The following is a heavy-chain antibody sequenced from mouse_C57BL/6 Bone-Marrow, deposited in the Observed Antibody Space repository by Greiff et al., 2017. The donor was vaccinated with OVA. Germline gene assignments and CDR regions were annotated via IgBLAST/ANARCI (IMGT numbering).Heavy chain of an antibody. CDR3: AREGLLAGYFDV. V-gene: IGHV3-3*01. J-gene: IGHJ1*03. D-gene: IGHD1-1*01. CDR1: GFSINSDCY. Sequence: EVQLVESGPSLVRPSQTLSLTCTVTGFSINSDCYWILIRQFPGNKLEYIGYTFYSGITYYNPSLESRTYITRDTSTNQFSLKLSSVTTEDTATYYCAREGLLAGYFDVWGTGTTVTVSS. CDR2: TFYSGIT.